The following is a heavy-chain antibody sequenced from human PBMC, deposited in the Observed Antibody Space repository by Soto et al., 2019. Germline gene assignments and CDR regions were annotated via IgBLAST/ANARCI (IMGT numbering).Heavy chain of an antibody. CDR2: IFTNDEK. J-gene: IGHJ5*02. Sequence: VTLKESGPVLVKPTDTLTLTCTVSGFSRSNARMGVSWIRQPQGKALEWLAHIFTNDEKSYSRSLKSRLTISKYTSKRHVGLTMTHMEPVYTATYYCARIGYSRYWFDPWGQRTLVTVSS. CDR3: ARIGYSRYWFDP. CDR1: GFSRSNARMG. D-gene: IGHD3-22*01. V-gene: IGHV2-26*02.